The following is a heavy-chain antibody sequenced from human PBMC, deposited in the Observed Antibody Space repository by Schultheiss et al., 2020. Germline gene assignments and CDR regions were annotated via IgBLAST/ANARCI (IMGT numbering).Heavy chain of an antibody. CDR3: ARGPSNNYFGP. V-gene: IGHV4-39*07. D-gene: IGHD6-6*01. CDR1: GGSISSSSYY. CDR2: INHSGST. J-gene: IGHJ5*02. Sequence: SETLSLTCTVSGGSISSSSYYWGWIRQPPGKGLEWIGEINHSGSTYYNPSLKSRVTVSVDPSKNQVSLKVSSVTAADTAVYYCARGPSNNYFGPWGQGTLVTVS.